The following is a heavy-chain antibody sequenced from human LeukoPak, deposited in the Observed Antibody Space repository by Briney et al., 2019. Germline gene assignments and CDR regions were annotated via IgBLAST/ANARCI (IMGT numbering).Heavy chain of an antibody. V-gene: IGHV1-3*01. CDR1: GYTFTSYA. J-gene: IGHJ3*02. CDR2: INAGNGNT. CDR3: ARDSPLKDAFDI. Sequence: GASVKVSFTASGYTFTSYAMHWVRQAPGQRLEWMGWINAGNGNTKYSQKFQGRVTITRDTSASTAYMELSSLRSEDTAVYYCARDSPLKDAFDIWGQGTMVTVSS.